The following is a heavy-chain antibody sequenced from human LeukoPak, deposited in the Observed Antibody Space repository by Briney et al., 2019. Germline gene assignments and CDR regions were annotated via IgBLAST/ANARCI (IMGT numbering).Heavy chain of an antibody. J-gene: IGHJ4*02. CDR3: ARDRSGIAVAGTGFDY. CDR1: GGSISSYY. CDR2: IYYSGST. Sequence: SETLSLACTVSGGSISSYYWSWIRQPPGKGLEWIGYIYYSGSTNYNPSLKSRVTISVDTSKSQFSLKLSSVAAADTAVYYCARDRSGIAVAGTGFDYWGQGTLVTVSS. V-gene: IGHV4-59*01. D-gene: IGHD6-19*01.